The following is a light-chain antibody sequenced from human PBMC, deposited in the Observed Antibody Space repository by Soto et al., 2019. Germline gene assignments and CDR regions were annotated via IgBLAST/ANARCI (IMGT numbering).Light chain of an antibody. CDR1: QSTSSY. J-gene: IGKJ1*01. V-gene: IGKV1-39*01. Sequence: DIQMTQSPSSLSASVGDRVTITCRASQSTSSYLNWYQQKQGKAPKLLIYAASSLQSGVPSRFSGSGSGTDFTLTISSLQPEDFATYYCQQSYSTPWTFGQGTKVDIK. CDR3: QQSYSTPWT. CDR2: AAS.